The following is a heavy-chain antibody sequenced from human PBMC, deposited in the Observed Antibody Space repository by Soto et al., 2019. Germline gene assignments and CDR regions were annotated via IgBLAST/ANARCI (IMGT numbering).Heavy chain of an antibody. J-gene: IGHJ5*02. CDR2: IDWDDDK. CDR3: ARTQGIAAAGTCWFDP. CDR1: GFSLSTSVMC. D-gene: IGHD6-13*01. V-gene: IGHV2-70*01. Sequence: GPTQVNPTQTLTLTCTFSGFSLSTSVMCVSWIRQPPGKALEWLALIDWDDDKYYSTSLKTRLTISKDTSKNQVVLTMTNMDPVDTATYYCARTQGIAAAGTCWFDPWGQGTLVTVSS.